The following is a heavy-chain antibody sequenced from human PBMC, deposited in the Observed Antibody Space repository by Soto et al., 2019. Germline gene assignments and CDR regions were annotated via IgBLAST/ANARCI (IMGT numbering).Heavy chain of an antibody. CDR3: ARRPYSGSLPEPRFDY. Sequence: ASVKVSCKASGYTFTSYDINWVRQATGQGLEWMGWMNPNSGNTGYAQKFQGRVTMTRNTSISTAYMELSSLRSEDTAVYYCARRPYSGSLPEPRFDYWGQGTLVTVSS. J-gene: IGHJ4*02. CDR2: MNPNSGNT. V-gene: IGHV1-8*01. CDR1: GYTFTSYD. D-gene: IGHD6-13*01.